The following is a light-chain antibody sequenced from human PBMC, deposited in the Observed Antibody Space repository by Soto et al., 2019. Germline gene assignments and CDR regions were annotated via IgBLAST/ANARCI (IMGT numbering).Light chain of an antibody. CDR1: SRDVGAYKF. J-gene: IGLJ2*01. CDR2: DVS. V-gene: IGLV2-8*01. Sequence: QSALTQPPSASGSPGQSVTISCTGTSRDVGAYKFVSWYQQHPGKAPKLLIYDVSKRPTGVPDRFSGSKSGNTASLTVSGLQADDEADYYCSSYAGNSNDVFGGATKLTVL. CDR3: SSYAGNSNDV.